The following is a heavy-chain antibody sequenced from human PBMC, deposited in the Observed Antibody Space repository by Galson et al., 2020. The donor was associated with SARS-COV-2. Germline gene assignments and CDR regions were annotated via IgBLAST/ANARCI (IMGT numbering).Heavy chain of an antibody. Sequence: GSLKISCAASGFTFSSYGMHWVRQAPGKGLEWVAVISYDGSNKYYADSMKGRFTISRDNSKNTLYLQMNSLRAEDTAVYYCAKPPPYSSSWYLMDVWGQGTTVTVSS. J-gene: IGHJ6*02. CDR2: ISYDGSNK. D-gene: IGHD6-13*01. V-gene: IGHV3-30*18. CDR1: GFTFSSYG. CDR3: AKPPPYSSSWYLMDV.